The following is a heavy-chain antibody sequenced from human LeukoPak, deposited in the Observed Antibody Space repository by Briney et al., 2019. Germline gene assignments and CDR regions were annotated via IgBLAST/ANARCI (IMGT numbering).Heavy chain of an antibody. CDR3: ARGRSYYYAMDV. CDR1: GFTFSDYW. V-gene: IGHV3-74*01. CDR2: INSGGSSR. J-gene: IGHJ6*02. Sequence: QPGGSLRLSCAASGFTFSDYWMHWVRQAPGKGQVWVSRINSGGSSRTYADSVKGRFTVSRDDAKNTLYLQMNSLRVEDTAVYYCARGRSYYYAMDVWGQGTTVTVSS.